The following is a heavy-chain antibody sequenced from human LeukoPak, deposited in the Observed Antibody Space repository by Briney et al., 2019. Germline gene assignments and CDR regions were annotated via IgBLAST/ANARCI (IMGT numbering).Heavy chain of an antibody. J-gene: IGHJ3*02. V-gene: IGHV3-30*18. CDR1: GFTFSSYG. CDR2: ISYDGSNK. Sequence: GGSLRLSCAASGFTFSSYGMHWVRQAPGKGLEWVAVISYDGSNKYYADSVKGRFTISRDNSKNTLYLQMNSLRAEDTAVYYCAKDRVYYYDSSGSPGEAFDIWGQGTMVTVSS. D-gene: IGHD3-22*01. CDR3: AKDRVYYYDSSGSPGEAFDI.